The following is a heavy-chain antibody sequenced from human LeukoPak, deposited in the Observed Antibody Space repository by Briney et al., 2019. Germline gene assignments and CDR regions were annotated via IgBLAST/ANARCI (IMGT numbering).Heavy chain of an antibody. Sequence: SETLSLTCTVSGGSISNYYWSWIRQPAGKGLEWIGRIYTSGSTNYNPSLKSRLTMSVDTSKNQFSLKLSSVTAADTAVYYCARRQSLDFLWFGGLVDYWGQGTLVTVSS. CDR1: GGSISNYY. V-gene: IGHV4-4*07. J-gene: IGHJ4*02. CDR3: ARRQSLDFLWFGGLVDY. D-gene: IGHD3-10*01. CDR2: IYTSGST.